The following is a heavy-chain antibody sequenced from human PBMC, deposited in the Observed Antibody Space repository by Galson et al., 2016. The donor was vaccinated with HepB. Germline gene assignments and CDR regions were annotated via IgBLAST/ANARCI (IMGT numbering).Heavy chain of an antibody. J-gene: IGHJ5*02. CDR1: GVSTKSNY. V-gene: IGHV4-59*12. D-gene: IGHD6-13*01. CDR2: IYYSGTT. CDR3: ARESSSWYQNWFDP. Sequence: ETLSLTCTVSGVSTKSNYWSWIRQPPGKGLEWIGYIYYSGTTNYNPSLRSRVTMSVDTSKNQFSLDLSSVTAADTAVYYCARESSSWYQNWFDPWGQGTLVTVSS.